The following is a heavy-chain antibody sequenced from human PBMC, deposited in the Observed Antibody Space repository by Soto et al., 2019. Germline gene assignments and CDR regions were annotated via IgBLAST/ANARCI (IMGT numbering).Heavy chain of an antibody. J-gene: IGHJ6*02. Sequence: QVQLVQSGAELKKPGASVKVSCKASGFTFSAYYIYWVRQAPGHGLEWIGWINPNSGGTNNAQKFQGRVTMTRDTPTSTVYMELSALIPDDTAVYYCARSLLDEYSSSWRSAYYGMDVWGQGTTVTVSS. CDR2: INPNSGGT. CDR1: GFTFSAYY. D-gene: IGHD6-13*01. V-gene: IGHV1-2*02. CDR3: ARSLLDEYSSSWRSAYYGMDV.